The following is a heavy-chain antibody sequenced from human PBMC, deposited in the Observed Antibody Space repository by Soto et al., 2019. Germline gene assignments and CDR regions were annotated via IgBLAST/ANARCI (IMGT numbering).Heavy chain of an antibody. V-gene: IGHV3-48*02. CDR1: GFTFSSYS. Sequence: EVQLVESGGGLVQPGGSLRLSCAASGFTFSSYSMNWVRQAPGKGLEWVSYISSSSSTIYYADSVKGRFTISRDNAKNSLFLQMNSLRDEETAVYGCARASAARNWFYAWGRGTLVTVSS. D-gene: IGHD2-2*01. CDR2: ISSSSSTI. J-gene: IGHJ5*02. CDR3: ARASAARNWFYA.